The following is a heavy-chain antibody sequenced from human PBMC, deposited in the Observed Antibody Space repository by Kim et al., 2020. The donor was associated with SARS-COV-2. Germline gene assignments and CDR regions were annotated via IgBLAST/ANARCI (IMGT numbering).Heavy chain of an antibody. Sequence: SVKVSCKASGGTFSSYAISWVRQAPGQGLEWMGGIIPIFGTANYAQKFQGRVTITADESTSTAYMELSSLRSEDTAVYYCAGRLGDYGDKRLYWFDPWGQGTLVTVSS. CDR1: GGTFSSYA. CDR3: AGRLGDYGDKRLYWFDP. D-gene: IGHD4-17*01. V-gene: IGHV1-69*13. J-gene: IGHJ5*02. CDR2: IIPIFGTA.